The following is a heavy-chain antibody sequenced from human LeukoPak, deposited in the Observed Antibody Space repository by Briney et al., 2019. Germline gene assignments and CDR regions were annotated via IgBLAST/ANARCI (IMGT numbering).Heavy chain of an antibody. D-gene: IGHD2-15*01. CDR2: MNPNSGNT. Sequence: ASVKVSCKASGYTFTSYDINWVRQATGQGLEWMGWMNPNSGNTGYAQKFQGRVTMTRNTSISTAYMELSSLRSEDTAVYYCARFRGCSGGSCPVYYYYYYMGVWGKGTTVTVSS. CDR1: GYTFTSYD. CDR3: ARFRGCSGGSCPVYYYYYYMGV. J-gene: IGHJ6*03. V-gene: IGHV1-8*01.